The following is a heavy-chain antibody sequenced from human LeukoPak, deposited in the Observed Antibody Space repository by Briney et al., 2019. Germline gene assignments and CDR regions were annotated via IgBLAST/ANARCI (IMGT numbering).Heavy chain of an antibody. Sequence: GGSLRLSCAASGFTFSSYAMHWVRQAPGKGLEWVAVIWYDGSNKYYADSVKGRFTISRDNSKNTLYLQMNSLRAEDTAVYYCARAYDFWSGPPPYYYYYGMDVWGQGTTVTVSS. CDR3: ARAYDFWSGPPPYYYYYGMDV. J-gene: IGHJ6*02. CDR2: IWYDGSNK. CDR1: GFTFSSYA. D-gene: IGHD3-3*01. V-gene: IGHV3-33*01.